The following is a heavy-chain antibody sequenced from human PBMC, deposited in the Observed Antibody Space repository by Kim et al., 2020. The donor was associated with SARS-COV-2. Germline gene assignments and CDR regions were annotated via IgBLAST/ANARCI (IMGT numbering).Heavy chain of an antibody. D-gene: IGHD3-10*01. Sequence: GGSLRLSCAASGFTFSSYAMHWVRQAPGKGLEWVAVISYDGSNKYYADSVKGRFTISRDNSKNTLYLQMNSLRAEDTAVYYCARDFESILTMVRGATYYYYYGMDVWGQGTTVTVSS. J-gene: IGHJ6*02. V-gene: IGHV3-30*04. CDR3: ARDFESILTMVRGATYYYYYGMDV. CDR1: GFTFSSYA. CDR2: ISYDGSNK.